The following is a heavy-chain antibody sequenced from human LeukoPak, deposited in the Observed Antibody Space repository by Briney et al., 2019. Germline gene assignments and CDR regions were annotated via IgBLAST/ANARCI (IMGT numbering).Heavy chain of an antibody. D-gene: IGHD3-16*01. CDR3: ATPGGKYGAGYYYYMDV. Sequence: ASVKVSCKASGGTFSSYAISWVRQAPGQGLEWMGGIIPIFGTANYAQKFQGRVTITTDESASTAYMELSSLRSEDTAVYYCATPGGKYGAGYYYYMDVRGKGTTVTVSS. V-gene: IGHV1-69*05. CDR1: GGTFSSYA. J-gene: IGHJ6*03. CDR2: IIPIFGTA.